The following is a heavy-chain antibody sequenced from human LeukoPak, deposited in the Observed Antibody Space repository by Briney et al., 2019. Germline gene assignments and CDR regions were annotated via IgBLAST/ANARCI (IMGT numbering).Heavy chain of an antibody. Sequence: PSETLSLTCAVSGGSITTNSYYWAWIRLPPGKGLEWIGSISYSGSTNYNPSLKSRVTISVDTSKNQFSLKLRSVTAADTAVYYCARQYPSDYWGQGTLVTVSS. CDR1: GGSITTNSYY. J-gene: IGHJ4*02. V-gene: IGHV4-39*01. CDR2: ISYSGST. CDR3: ARQYPSDY.